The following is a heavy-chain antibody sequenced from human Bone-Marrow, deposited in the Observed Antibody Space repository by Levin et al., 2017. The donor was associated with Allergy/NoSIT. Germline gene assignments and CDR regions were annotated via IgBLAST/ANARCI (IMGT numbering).Heavy chain of an antibody. Sequence: PGGSLRLSCAASGFTFSSYAMSWVRQAPGKGLEWVSAISGSGGSTYYADSVKGRFTISRDNSKNTLYLQMNSLRAEDTAVYYCAKVTRQLPQTYRAYYYYMDVWGKGTTVTVSS. CDR2: ISGSGGST. CDR1: GFTFSSYA. D-gene: IGHD2-2*01. J-gene: IGHJ6*03. V-gene: IGHV3-23*01. CDR3: AKVTRQLPQTYRAYYYYMDV.